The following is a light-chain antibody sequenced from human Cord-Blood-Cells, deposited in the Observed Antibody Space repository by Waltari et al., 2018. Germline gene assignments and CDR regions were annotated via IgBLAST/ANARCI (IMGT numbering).Light chain of an antibody. Sequence: DIQMTQSPSTLSASVGDRVTITCRASQSISSWLAWYQQKPGKAPKLLIYKASSLESGVPSRFSGSGSGTVFTLTISSLQPDEFATYYCQQYNSYPFTFGPGTKVDIK. J-gene: IGKJ3*01. CDR3: QQYNSYPFT. V-gene: IGKV1-5*03. CDR1: QSISSW. CDR2: KAS.